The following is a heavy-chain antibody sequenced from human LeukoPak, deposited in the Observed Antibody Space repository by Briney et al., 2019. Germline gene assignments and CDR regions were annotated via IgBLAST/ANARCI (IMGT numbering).Heavy chain of an antibody. CDR3: ASGVYYDFWGGVLYFDY. Sequence: SETLSLTCTVSGYSISSGYYWGWIRQPPGKGLGWIGSIYHSGSTYYNPSLKSRVTISVDTSKNQFSLKLSSVTAADTAVYYCASGVYYDFWGGVLYFDYWGQGTLVTVSS. V-gene: IGHV4-38-2*02. CDR2: IYHSGST. CDR1: GYSISSGYY. J-gene: IGHJ4*02. D-gene: IGHD3-3*01.